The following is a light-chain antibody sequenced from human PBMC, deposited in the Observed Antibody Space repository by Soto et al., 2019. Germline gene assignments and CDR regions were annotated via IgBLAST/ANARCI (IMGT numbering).Light chain of an antibody. CDR1: QGIASS. Sequence: DIHLTQSPSFLSASVGDRVTITCRASQGIASSLAWYQQKAGKAPKLLIYAASTLESGVPSRFSGSGPGTEFTLTISSLQPEDFGIYYCQQFKSYPLTFGGGTKVEIK. V-gene: IGKV1-9*01. CDR2: AAS. CDR3: QQFKSYPLT. J-gene: IGKJ4*01.